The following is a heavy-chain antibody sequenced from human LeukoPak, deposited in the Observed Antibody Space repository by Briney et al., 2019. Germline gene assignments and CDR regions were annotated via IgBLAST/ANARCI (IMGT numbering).Heavy chain of an antibody. CDR2: ISAYNGNT. J-gene: IGHJ4*02. D-gene: IGHD5-12*01. Sequence: GASVRVSCKASGYTFTSYGISWVRQAPGQGLEWMGWISAYNGNTNYAQKLQGRVTMTTDTSTSTAYMELRSLRSDGTAVYYCARDIGWLRVPRYDYWGQGTLVAVSS. CDR3: ARDIGWLRVPRYDY. V-gene: IGHV1-18*01. CDR1: GYTFTSYG.